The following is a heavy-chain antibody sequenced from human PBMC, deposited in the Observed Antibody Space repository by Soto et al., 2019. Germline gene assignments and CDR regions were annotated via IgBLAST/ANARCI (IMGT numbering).Heavy chain of an antibody. CDR3: ARASRLTYDFWSGYYDFDY. CDR2: ISSSSSYT. V-gene: IGHV3-11*06. Sequence: GGSLRLSCAASGFTFSDYYMSWIRQAPGKGLEWVSYISSSSSYTNYADSVKGRFTISRDNAKNSLYLQMNSLRAEDTAVYYCARASRLTYDFWSGYYDFDYWGKGTLVTVSS. J-gene: IGHJ4*02. CDR1: GFTFSDYY. D-gene: IGHD3-3*01.